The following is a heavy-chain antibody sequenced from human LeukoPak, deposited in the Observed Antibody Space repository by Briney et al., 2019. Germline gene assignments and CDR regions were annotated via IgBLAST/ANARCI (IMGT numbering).Heavy chain of an antibody. D-gene: IGHD3-3*01. CDR3: AGRITIFGVVTTYFDY. J-gene: IGHJ4*02. CDR2: INHSGST. V-gene: IGHV4-34*01. Sequence: SETLSLTCAVYGGSFSGYYWSWIRQPPGKGLEWIGKINHSGSTNYNPSLKSRVTISVDTSKNQFSLKLSSVTAADTAVYYCAGRITIFGVVTTYFDYWGQGTLVTVSS. CDR1: GGSFSGYY.